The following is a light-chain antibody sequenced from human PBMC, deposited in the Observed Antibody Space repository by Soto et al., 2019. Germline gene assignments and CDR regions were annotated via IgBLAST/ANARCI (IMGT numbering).Light chain of an antibody. CDR2: EVS. CDR1: SSAVGGYNY. CDR3: SSYTSSRAYV. Sequence: QSVLTQPASVSGSPGQTITISCTGTSSAVGGYNYVSWYQQQSGKAPKLMIHEVSNRPSGVSNRFSGSKSGNTASLTISGLQAEDEADYYCSSYTSSRAYVFGIGTKVTVL. V-gene: IGLV2-14*01. J-gene: IGLJ1*01.